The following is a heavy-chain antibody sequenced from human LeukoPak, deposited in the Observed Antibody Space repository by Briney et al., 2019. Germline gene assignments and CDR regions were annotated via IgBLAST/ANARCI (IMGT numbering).Heavy chain of an antibody. J-gene: IGHJ4*02. CDR1: GGSISSSSYY. CDR2: IYYSGST. V-gene: IGHV4-39*07. Sequence: SETLSLTCTVSGGSISSSSYYWGWIRQPPGKGLEWIGSIYYSGSTYYNPSLKSRVTISVDTSKNQFSLKLSSVTAADTAVYYCARVGSSWPVNNNYFDYWGQGTLVTVSS. CDR3: ARVGSSWPVNNNYFDY. D-gene: IGHD6-13*01.